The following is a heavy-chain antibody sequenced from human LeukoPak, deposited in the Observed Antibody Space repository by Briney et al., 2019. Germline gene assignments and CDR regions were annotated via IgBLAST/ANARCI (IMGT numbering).Heavy chain of an antibody. CDR3: ARDPSYGSSWYYYMDV. CDR2: ISSSSFKI. J-gene: IGHJ6*03. D-gene: IGHD6-13*01. V-gene: IGHV3-48*04. CDR1: ELTFVRYA. Sequence: GGSLRLSCAASELTFVRYAMNWVRQAPGKGLEWVSYISSSSFKIGYADSVKGRFTISRDNSKNSLYLQMDSLRVEDTAVYYCARDPSYGSSWYYYMDVWGKGTTVTVSS.